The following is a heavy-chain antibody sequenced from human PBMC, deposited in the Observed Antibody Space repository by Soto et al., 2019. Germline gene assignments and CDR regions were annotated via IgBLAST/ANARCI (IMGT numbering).Heavy chain of an antibody. Sequence: GASVKVSCKASGYTFTSYGISWVRQAPGQGLEWMGWISAYNGNTNYAQKLQGRVTMTTDTSTSTAYMERRSLRSDDTAVYYCARPMYSSGWYYLIGYRGQGTLVTVSP. CDR3: ARPMYSSGWYYLIGY. D-gene: IGHD6-19*01. CDR2: ISAYNGNT. V-gene: IGHV1-18*01. CDR1: GYTFTSYG. J-gene: IGHJ4*02.